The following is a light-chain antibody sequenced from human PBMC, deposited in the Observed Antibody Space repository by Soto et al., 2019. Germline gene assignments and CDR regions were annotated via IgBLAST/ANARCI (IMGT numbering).Light chain of an antibody. CDR3: QQYSSAARR. V-gene: IGKV4-1*01. CDR1: LSVLHSSNKKNY. J-gene: IGKJ4*01. Sequence: DIVMTQSPDSLAASLGERATINCKSSLSVLHSSNKKNYISWYQQKPGQPPKVLIYWASTRESGVPDRFSGSGAGPDCARTSSRVKAEDVALSFCQQYSSAARRFAGGTKVDIK. CDR2: WAS.